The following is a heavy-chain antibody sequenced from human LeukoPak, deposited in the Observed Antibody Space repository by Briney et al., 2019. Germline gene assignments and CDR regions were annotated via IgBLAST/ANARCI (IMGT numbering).Heavy chain of an antibody. Sequence: PGGSLRLSCAASGFTVSSNYMSWVRQAPGKGLEWVSVIYSGGSTYYADSVKGRFTISRDNSKNTLYLQMNSLRAEDTAVYYCTRGMGIAVAIDAFDIWGQGTMVTVSS. V-gene: IGHV3-66*01. CDR1: GFTVSSNY. J-gene: IGHJ3*02. D-gene: IGHD6-19*01. CDR2: IYSGGST. CDR3: TRGMGIAVAIDAFDI.